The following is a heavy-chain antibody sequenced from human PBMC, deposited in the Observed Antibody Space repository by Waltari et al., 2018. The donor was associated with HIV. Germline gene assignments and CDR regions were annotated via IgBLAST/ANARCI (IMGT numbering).Heavy chain of an antibody. J-gene: IGHJ4*02. D-gene: IGHD3-10*01. V-gene: IGHV4-59*11. CDR2: IYDSGGT. Sequence: QVQLQESGPGLVKPSETLLLTCTVSGGSISSHYWSWIRQPPGQGLECIGYIYDSGGTNYNPSLKSRVTIAVDTSKKQISLKLSSVTAADTAVYYCARDFPFSHYYGSGSYFGSDYWGQGTQVTVSS. CDR1: GGSISSHY. CDR3: ARDFPFSHYYGSGSYFGSDY.